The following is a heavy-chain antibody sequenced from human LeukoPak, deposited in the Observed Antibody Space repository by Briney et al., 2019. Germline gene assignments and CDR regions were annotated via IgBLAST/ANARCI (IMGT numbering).Heavy chain of an antibody. CDR2: FDPEDGET. Sequence: ASVKVSCKFSGYTLTELSMHWVRQAPGKGLEWMGGFDPEDGETIYAQKFQGRVTMTEDTSTDTAYMELSSLRSEDTAVYYCATVKNIVVVNLPFDYWGQGTLVTVSS. D-gene: IGHD3-22*01. CDR1: GYTLTELS. CDR3: ATVKNIVVVNLPFDY. J-gene: IGHJ4*02. V-gene: IGHV1-24*01.